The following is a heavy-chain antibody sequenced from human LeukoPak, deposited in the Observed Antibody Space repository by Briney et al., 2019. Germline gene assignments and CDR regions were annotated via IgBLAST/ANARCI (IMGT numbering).Heavy chain of an antibody. J-gene: IGHJ4*02. CDR2: ISYDGSNK. Sequence: GGSLRLSCAASGFTFSSYAMPWVRQAPGKGLEWVAVISYDGSNKYYADSVKGRFTISRDNSKNTLYLQMNSLRAEDTAVYYCARDRDSSGYYFDYWGQGTLVTVSS. CDR1: GFTFSSYA. D-gene: IGHD3-22*01. CDR3: ARDRDSSGYYFDY. V-gene: IGHV3-30-3*01.